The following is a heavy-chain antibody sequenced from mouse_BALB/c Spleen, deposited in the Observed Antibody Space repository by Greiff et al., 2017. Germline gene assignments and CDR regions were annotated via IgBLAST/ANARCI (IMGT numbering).Heavy chain of an antibody. Sequence: EVKLVESGGGLVQPGGSLRLSCATSGFTFTDYYMSWVRQPPGKALEWLGFIRNKANGYTTEYSASVKGRFTISRDNSQSILYLQMNTLRAEDSATYYCARGGDGTHGWGQGTLVTGSA. CDR1: GFTFTDYY. D-gene: IGHD2-1*01. V-gene: IGHV7-3*02. J-gene: IGHJ3*01. CDR3: ARGGDGTHG. CDR2: IRNKANGYTT.